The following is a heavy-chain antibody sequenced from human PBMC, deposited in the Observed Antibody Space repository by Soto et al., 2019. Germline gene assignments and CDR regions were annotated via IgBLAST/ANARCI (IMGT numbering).Heavy chain of an antibody. CDR1: GFTFSSSV. CDR3: ARAHYFGSGPLDY. Sequence: QVQLVESGGGVVQPGRSLRLSCAASGFTFSSSVMHWVRQAPGKGLEWVAVIWYDGSNKYYADSVKGRFTISRDNSKNTLYLQMNSLRAEDTAVYYCARAHYFGSGPLDYWGQGTLVTVSS. V-gene: IGHV3-33*01. J-gene: IGHJ4*02. D-gene: IGHD3-22*01. CDR2: IWYDGSNK.